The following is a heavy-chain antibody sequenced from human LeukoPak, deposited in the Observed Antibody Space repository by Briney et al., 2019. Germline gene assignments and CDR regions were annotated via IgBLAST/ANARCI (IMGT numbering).Heavy chain of an antibody. D-gene: IGHD4-17*01. CDR1: GFTFSSYS. J-gene: IGHJ6*02. Sequence: PGGSLRLSCAASGFTFSSYSMNWVRQAPGKGLEWVSYISSSSRTIYYADSVKGRFTIARDNAKNSLYLQMNSLRGEDTAVYYCARPDYGDYPGHYGMDVWGQGTTVTVSS. CDR3: ARPDYGDYPGHYGMDV. CDR2: ISSSSRTI. V-gene: IGHV3-48*01.